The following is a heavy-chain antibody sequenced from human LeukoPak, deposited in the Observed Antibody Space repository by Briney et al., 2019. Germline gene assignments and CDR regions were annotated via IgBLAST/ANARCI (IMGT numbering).Heavy chain of an antibody. V-gene: IGHV4-34*01. CDR2: IKHSGKN. D-gene: IGHD6-13*01. Sequence: SETLSLTSAVHGGSFCGYYWSWIRQPPGKGLEWSGEIKHSGKNNYNPSLKSRVTISVDKSKNQISLKLSFVTAADTAVYYCARSSPCSSSWYVYYYYYYGMDVWGQGTTVTVPS. CDR1: GGSFCGYY. CDR3: ARSSPCSSSWYVYYYYYYGMDV. J-gene: IGHJ6*02.